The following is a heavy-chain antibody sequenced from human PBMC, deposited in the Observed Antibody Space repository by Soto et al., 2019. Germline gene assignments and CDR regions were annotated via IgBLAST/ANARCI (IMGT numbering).Heavy chain of an antibody. CDR1: GFTLSYYL. CDR2: INSDGSST. V-gene: IGHV3-74*01. J-gene: IGHJ4*02. D-gene: IGHD3-10*01. Sequence: GSLRLPCAASGFTLSYYLMDLVRQAPGKGLVWVSRINSDGSSTSYADSVKGRFTISRDNAKNTLYLQMNSLRAEDTAVYYCARDQRGAFDYWGQGTLVTVSS. CDR3: ARDQRGAFDY.